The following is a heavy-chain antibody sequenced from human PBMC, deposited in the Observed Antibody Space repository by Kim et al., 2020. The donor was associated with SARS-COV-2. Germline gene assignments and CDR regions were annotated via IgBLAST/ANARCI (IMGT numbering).Heavy chain of an antibody. V-gene: IGHV4-31*03. CDR3: ARAARSSSWYVVNWFDP. CDR2: IYYSGST. J-gene: IGHJ5*02. Sequence: SETLSLTCTVSGGSISSGGYYWSWIRQHPGKGLEWIGYIYYSGSTYYNPSLKSRVTISVDTSKNQFSLKLSSVTAADTAVYYCARAARSSSWYVVNWFDPWGQGTLVTVPS. CDR1: GGSISSGGYY. D-gene: IGHD6-13*01.